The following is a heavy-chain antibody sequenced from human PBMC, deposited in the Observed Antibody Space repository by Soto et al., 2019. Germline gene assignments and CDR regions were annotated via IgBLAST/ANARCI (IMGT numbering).Heavy chain of an antibody. V-gene: IGHV3-30*18. CDR1: GFTFSNYG. D-gene: IGHD6-13*01. Sequence: GGSLRLSCAASGFTFSNYGMHWVRQAPGKGLEWVAVISYDGSNKYYTDSVKGRFTISRDNSKNTLYLQMNSLRPEDTALYYCANSAAAGGGFDYWGQGTLVTVSS. J-gene: IGHJ4*02. CDR2: ISYDGSNK. CDR3: ANSAAAGGGFDY.